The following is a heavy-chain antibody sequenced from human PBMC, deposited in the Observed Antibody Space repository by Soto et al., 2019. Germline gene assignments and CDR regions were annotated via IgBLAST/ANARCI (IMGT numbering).Heavy chain of an antibody. CDR1: GGSISSGTW. CDR2: IYPSGST. V-gene: IGHV4-4*02. D-gene: IGHD6-13*01. J-gene: IGHJ6*02. CDR3: ARASRYSTRFYNYGMDV. Sequence: QVQLQESGPGLVKPSGTLSLTCDVSGGSISSGTWWSWVRQTPGKGLEWIGEIYPSGSTNYNPSLKGRVTMSVDKSKSHFSLNVSSVTAADTAVYYCARASRYSTRFYNYGMDVWGPGTTVTVSS.